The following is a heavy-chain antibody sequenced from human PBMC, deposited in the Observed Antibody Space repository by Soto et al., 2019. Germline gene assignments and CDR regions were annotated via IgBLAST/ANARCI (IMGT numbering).Heavy chain of an antibody. CDR1: GYTFTGYY. D-gene: IGHD3-16*01. V-gene: IGHV1-2*04. CDR2: INPNSGGT. CDR3: AREGGMITFGGVSFDY. Sequence: QVQLVQSGAEVKKPGASVKVSCKASGYTFTGYYMHWVRQAPGQGLEWMGWINPNSGGTNYAQKFQGWVTMTRDTSISTAYMELSRLRSDDTAVYYCAREGGMITFGGVSFDYWGQGTLVTVSS. J-gene: IGHJ4*02.